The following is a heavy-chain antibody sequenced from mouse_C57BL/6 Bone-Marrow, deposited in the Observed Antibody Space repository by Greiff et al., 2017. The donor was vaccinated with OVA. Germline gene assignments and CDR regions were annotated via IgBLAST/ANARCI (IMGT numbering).Heavy chain of an antibody. D-gene: IGHD1-1*01. V-gene: IGHV1-69*01. J-gene: IGHJ3*01. CDR1: GYTFTSYW. Sequence: QVQLKQPGAELVMPGASVKLSCKASGYTFTSYWMHWVKQRPGQGLEWIGEIDPSDSYTNYNQKFKGKSTLTVDKSSSTAYMQLSSLTSEDSAVDYCARGDYGSISWFAYWGQGTLVTVSA. CDR3: ARGDYGSISWFAY. CDR2: IDPSDSYT.